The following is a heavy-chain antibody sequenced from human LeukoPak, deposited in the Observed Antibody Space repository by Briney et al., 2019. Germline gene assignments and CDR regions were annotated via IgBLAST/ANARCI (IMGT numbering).Heavy chain of an antibody. J-gene: IGHJ4*02. D-gene: IGHD1-26*01. CDR1: GFTFSNYE. CDR3: ARGRVGTTTPFHY. Sequence: GGALRLSCAASGFTFSNYEMNWVRQAPGKGLEGVSYISSGGSTIYYADSVKGRFTISRDNAKNSLFLQMNSLRAEDTAVYYCARGRVGTTTPFHYWGQGTLVTVSS. V-gene: IGHV3-48*03. CDR2: ISSGGSTI.